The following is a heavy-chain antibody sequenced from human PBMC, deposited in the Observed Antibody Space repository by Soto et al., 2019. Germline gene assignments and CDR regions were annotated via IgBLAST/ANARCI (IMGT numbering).Heavy chain of an antibody. J-gene: IGHJ4*01. CDR2: VLPISGST. Sequence: QVQLVQSGAEVRKPGSSVKVSCKTSGGLISKYSFNWVRQAPGQGLEWMGGVLPISGSTDYAQKFQGRLKSTADRATSTVDMELSRLRSDDTANYYCATIRVRGGPLRFEDGGQGMLISVSS. V-gene: IGHV1-69*06. CDR3: ATIRVRGGPLRFED. CDR1: GGLISKYS. D-gene: IGHD3-10*01.